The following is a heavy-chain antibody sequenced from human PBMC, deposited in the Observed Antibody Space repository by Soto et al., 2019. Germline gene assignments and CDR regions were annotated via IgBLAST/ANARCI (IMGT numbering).Heavy chain of an antibody. V-gene: IGHV3-21*01. CDR2: ISSSSSYI. CDR1: GFTFSSYS. D-gene: IGHD6-25*01. Sequence: GGSLRLPCAVSGFTFSSYSMNWVRKAPGKGLGWVSSISSSSSYIYYADSAKGRFTISRDNAKNSLYLQMNSLRPEDTAVYYCEVSSGVWGHGTKVTVSS. J-gene: IGHJ6*02. CDR3: EVSSGV.